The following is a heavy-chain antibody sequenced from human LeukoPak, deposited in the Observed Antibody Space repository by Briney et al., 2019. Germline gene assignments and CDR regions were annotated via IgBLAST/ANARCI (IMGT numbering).Heavy chain of an antibody. V-gene: IGHV3-48*04. D-gene: IGHD5-24*01. CDR3: ARDLATSTDY. CDR1: GFTFSSYS. Sequence: GGSLRLSCAASGFTFSSYSMNWVRQAPGKGLEWVSYISSSSSTIYYADSVKGGFTISRDNAKNSLYLQMNSLRAEDTAVYYCARDLATSTDYWGQGTLVTVSS. CDR2: ISSSSSTI. J-gene: IGHJ4*02.